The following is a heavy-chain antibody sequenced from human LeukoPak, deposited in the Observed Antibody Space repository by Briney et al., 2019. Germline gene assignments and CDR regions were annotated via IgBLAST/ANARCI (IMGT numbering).Heavy chain of an antibody. J-gene: IGHJ4*02. CDR1: GYTFTSYY. D-gene: IGHD1-26*01. V-gene: IGHV1-46*01. CDR3: ASGESGTPGGYFDY. Sequence: ASVKVSCKASGYTFTSYYMHWVRQAPRQGLEWMGIINPSGCSTSYAQKFQGRVTMTRDMSTSTVYMELSSLRSEDTAVYYCASGESGTPGGYFDYWGQGTLVTVSS. CDR2: INPSGCST.